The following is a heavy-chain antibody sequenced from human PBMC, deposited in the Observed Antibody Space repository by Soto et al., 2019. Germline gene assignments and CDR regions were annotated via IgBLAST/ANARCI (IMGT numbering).Heavy chain of an antibody. CDR2: ISSSSSYI. D-gene: IGHD4-4*01. V-gene: IGHV3-21*01. CDR1: GFTFNSYS. J-gene: IGHJ5*02. CDR3: ARLQTGWFDP. Sequence: EVQLVESGGGLVKPGGSLRLSCAASGFTFNSYSMNWVRQAPGKGLEWVSSISSSSSYIYYADSVKGRFTICRDNAKNSLYLQVNSLRVEDTAVYYCARLQTGWFDPWGQGTLVTVSS.